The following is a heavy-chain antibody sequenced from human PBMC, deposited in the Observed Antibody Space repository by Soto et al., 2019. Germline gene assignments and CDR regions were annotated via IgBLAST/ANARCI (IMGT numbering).Heavy chain of an antibody. CDR3: ARISQAWFFDL. CDR2: ISNSGST. V-gene: IGHV4-31*03. J-gene: IGHJ2*01. Sequence: QVQLLESGPGLVKPSQTLSLTCTVSGGSISSGGYYWSWIRQLPGKGLEWIGYISNSGSTYYNPSLKSRVTISLDPSKNQFSLKLSSVTAADTAVYYCARISQAWFFDLWGRGMLVTVSS. CDR1: GGSISSGGYY.